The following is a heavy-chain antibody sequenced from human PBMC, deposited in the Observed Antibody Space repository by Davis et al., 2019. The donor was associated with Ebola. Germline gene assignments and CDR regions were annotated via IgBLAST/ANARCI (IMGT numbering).Heavy chain of an antibody. V-gene: IGHV4-4*02. CDR1: GGSISKSNW. CDR2: IYHSGST. D-gene: IGHD2-2*01. Sequence: SETLSLTCAVSGGSISKSNWWSWVRQPPGKGLEWIGEIYHSGSTNYKPSLKSRVTISVDKSKNQFSRKLSSVTAADTAVYYCARGEGYCSSISCRYYYYYYMDVWGKGTTVTVSS. J-gene: IGHJ6*03. CDR3: ARGEGYCSSISCRYYYYYYMDV.